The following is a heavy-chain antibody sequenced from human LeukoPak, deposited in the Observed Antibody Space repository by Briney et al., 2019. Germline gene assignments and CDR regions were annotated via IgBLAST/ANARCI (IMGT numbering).Heavy chain of an antibody. CDR3: AREYDSGSYYNFGY. J-gene: IGHJ4*02. D-gene: IGHD3-10*01. CDR2: ISSSSSTI. Sequence: GGSLRLSCAASGFAFSTYNMNWVRQAPGKGLEWVSYISSSSSTIYYANSVKGRFTISRDNAKNSLYLQMNSLRAEDTAVYYCAREYDSGSYYNFGYWGQGTLVTVSS. CDR1: GFAFSTYN. V-gene: IGHV3-48*01.